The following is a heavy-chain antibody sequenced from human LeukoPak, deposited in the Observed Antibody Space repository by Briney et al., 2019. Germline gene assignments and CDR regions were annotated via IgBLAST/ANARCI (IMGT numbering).Heavy chain of an antibody. Sequence: ASVKVSCKASGYTFTGYYMHWVRQAPGQGLEWMAWINPNSGGTNYAQKFQGRVTMTKDTSISTAYMELSRLRSGDTPVYYCARDYDFWSGYFDFDYWGQGTLVTVSS. V-gene: IGHV1-2*02. J-gene: IGHJ4*02. D-gene: IGHD3-3*01. CDR1: GYTFTGYY. CDR2: INPNSGGT. CDR3: ARDYDFWSGYFDFDY.